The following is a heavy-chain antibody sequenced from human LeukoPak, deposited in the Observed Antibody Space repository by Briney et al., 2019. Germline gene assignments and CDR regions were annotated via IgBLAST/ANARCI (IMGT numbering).Heavy chain of an antibody. V-gene: IGHV4-61*02. CDR2: IYASGST. Sequence: PSQTLSLTCTVSGDSISSGSYYWSWIRQPAGKGLEWIGRIYASGSTNYNPSLKSRVTTSLDTSENQFSLKVNSVTAADTAVYYCARGIGTTNFDSWGQGTLVTVSS. CDR1: GDSISSGSYY. CDR3: ARGIGTTNFDS. J-gene: IGHJ4*02. D-gene: IGHD1-1*01.